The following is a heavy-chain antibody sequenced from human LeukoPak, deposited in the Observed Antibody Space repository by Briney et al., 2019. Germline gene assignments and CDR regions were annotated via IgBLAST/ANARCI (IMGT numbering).Heavy chain of an antibody. Sequence: SQTLSLTCAISGDSVSSNSAAWIWIRQSPSRGLEWLGRTYYRSKWYNDYAVSVKSRITINPDTSKNQFSLQLNSVTPEDTAVYYCARCSGSSTYHSDDYWGQGTLVTVSS. CDR3: ARCSGSSTYHSDDY. CDR1: GDSVSSNSAA. D-gene: IGHD2-15*01. V-gene: IGHV6-1*01. CDR2: TYYRSKWYN. J-gene: IGHJ4*02.